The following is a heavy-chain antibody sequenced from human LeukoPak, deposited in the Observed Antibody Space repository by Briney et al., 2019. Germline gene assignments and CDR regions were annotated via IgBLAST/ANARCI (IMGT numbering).Heavy chain of an antibody. J-gene: IGHJ4*02. CDR2: IDQDSSEN. CDR1: GFTFSKYW. D-gene: IGHD6-13*01. Sequence: GGSLRLSCAASGFTFSKYWMTWVRQAPGKGLEWVAYIDQDSSENFYVDSVKGRFTISRDNAKNSLYLQMNSLRLDDTALYYCVRDQGAAGDYWGQGTLVTVSS. V-gene: IGHV3-7*01. CDR3: VRDQGAAGDY.